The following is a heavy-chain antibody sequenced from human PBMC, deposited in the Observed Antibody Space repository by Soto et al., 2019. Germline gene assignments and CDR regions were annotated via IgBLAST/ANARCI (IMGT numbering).Heavy chain of an antibody. CDR3: ARDRGERFGELFSYFDY. CDR2: IWYDGSNK. D-gene: IGHD3-10*01. V-gene: IGHV3-33*01. J-gene: IGHJ4*02. Sequence: PGGSLRLSCAASGFTFSSYGMHWVRQAPGKGLEWVAVIWYDGSNKYYADSVKGRFTISRDNSKNTLYLQMNSLRAEDTAVYYCARDRGERFGELFSYFDYWGQGTLVTVSS. CDR1: GFTFSSYG.